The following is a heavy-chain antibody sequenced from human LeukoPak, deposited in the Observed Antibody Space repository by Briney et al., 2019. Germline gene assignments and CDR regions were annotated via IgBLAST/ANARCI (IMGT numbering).Heavy chain of an antibody. D-gene: IGHD6-19*01. CDR3: AKDIGSGWFGNFDY. CDR1: GFTFDDYT. V-gene: IGHV3-43*01. J-gene: IGHJ4*02. CDR2: ISWDGGST. Sequence: PGGSLRLSCAASGFTFDDYTMHWVRQAPGKGLEWVSLISWDGGSTYYADSVKGRFTISGDNSKNSLYLQMNSLRTEDTALYYCAKDIGSGWFGNFDYWGQGTLVTVSS.